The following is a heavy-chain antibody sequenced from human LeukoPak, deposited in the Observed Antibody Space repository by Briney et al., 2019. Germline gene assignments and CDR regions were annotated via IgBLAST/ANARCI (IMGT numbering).Heavy chain of an antibody. CDR2: MNPNSGNT. J-gene: IGHJ6*03. Sequence: GASVKVSCKASGYTFTSYDINWVRQATGQGLEWMGWMNPNSGNTGYAQKFQGRVTITRNTSISTAYMELSSLRSEDTAVYYCARAHVGVYYYYMDVWGKGTTVTVSS. CDR1: GYTFTSYD. CDR3: ARAHVGVYYYYMDV. V-gene: IGHV1-8*03.